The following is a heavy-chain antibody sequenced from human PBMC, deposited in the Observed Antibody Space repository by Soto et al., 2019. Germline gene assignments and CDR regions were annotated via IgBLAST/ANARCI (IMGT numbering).Heavy chain of an antibody. Sequence: LRRSCAASGFSFSTSTMHWVRLTAGKGLEWVALVSDYGSNADYADSVQGRFTISRDNSKNTLFLQMDSLRPEDTAIYYCAGVRPGDNGYPFFDYWGQGTLVTVSS. J-gene: IGHJ4*02. D-gene: IGHD3-22*01. CDR3: AGVRPGDNGYPFFDY. CDR2: VSDYGSNA. CDR1: GFSFSTST. V-gene: IGHV3-30-3*01.